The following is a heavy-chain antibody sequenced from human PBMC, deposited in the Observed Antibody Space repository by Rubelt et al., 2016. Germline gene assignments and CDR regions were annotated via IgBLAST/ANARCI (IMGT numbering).Heavy chain of an antibody. Sequence: QVRLQESGPRLVKPSETLSLTCTVSGGSINNYFWNWIRQPPGKGLEWIGYVYYIGTTMYNPSLKSRVTIQVDTSKNQFSLKVRSVTAADTAVYYCAREVPVDGTAFDPWGQGTLVTVSS. CDR3: AREVPVDGTAFDP. J-gene: IGHJ5*02. CDR1: GGSINNYF. V-gene: IGHV4-59*01. CDR2: VYYIGTT. D-gene: IGHD6-19*01.